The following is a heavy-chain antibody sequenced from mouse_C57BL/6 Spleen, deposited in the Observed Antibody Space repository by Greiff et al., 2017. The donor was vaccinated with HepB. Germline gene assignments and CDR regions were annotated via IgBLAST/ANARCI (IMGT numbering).Heavy chain of an antibody. CDR2: ISYDGSN. D-gene: IGHD1-1*01. V-gene: IGHV3-6*01. CDR1: GYSITSGYY. CDR3: ARVLRYFDH. J-gene: IGHJ2*01. Sequence: EVQLQQSGPGLVKPSQSLSLTCSVTGYSITSGYYWNWIRQFPGNKLEWMGYISYDGSNNYNPSLKNRISITRDTSKNQFFLKLNSVTTEDTATYYCARVLRYFDHWGQGTTLTVSS.